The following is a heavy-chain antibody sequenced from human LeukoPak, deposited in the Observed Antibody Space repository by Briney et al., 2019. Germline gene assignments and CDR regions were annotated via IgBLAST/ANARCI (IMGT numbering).Heavy chain of an antibody. CDR3: ARGPIYYYYYMDV. Sequence: GGSLRLSCSASGFTFSSYEMNWVRQAPGKGLEWVSYISSSGSTIYYADSVKGRFTISRDNAKNSLYLQMNSLRADDTAVYYCARGPIYYYYYMDVWGKGTTVTVSS. J-gene: IGHJ6*03. V-gene: IGHV3-48*03. CDR2: ISSSGSTI. CDR1: GFTFSSYE.